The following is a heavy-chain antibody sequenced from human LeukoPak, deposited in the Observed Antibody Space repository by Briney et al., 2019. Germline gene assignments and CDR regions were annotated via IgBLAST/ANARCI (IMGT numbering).Heavy chain of an antibody. D-gene: IGHD6-19*01. Sequence: GGSLRLSCAASGFSFSRYDMHWARHATGKGLEWVSAIDSAGNKYYPASVKGRFPISRENAKNSLYLQMNSLRAGDTAVYYCARESGIAVSSRGIGAFDIWGQGTMVTVSS. J-gene: IGHJ3*02. CDR2: IDSAGNK. V-gene: IGHV3-13*04. CDR1: GFSFSRYD. CDR3: ARESGIAVSSRGIGAFDI.